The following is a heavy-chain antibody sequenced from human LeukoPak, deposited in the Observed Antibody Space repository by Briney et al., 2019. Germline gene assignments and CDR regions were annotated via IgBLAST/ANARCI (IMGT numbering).Heavy chain of an antibody. Sequence: GGSLRLSCSASGFTFNSYPVHWVRQAPGKGLEYVSGISRNGGSTYYADSVKGRFTISRDNSKNTLYLQMNSLRTEDTALYYCARPNYVWRTYRGAIDVWGQGTTVTVSS. J-gene: IGHJ6*02. CDR1: GFTFNSYP. CDR3: ARPNYVWRTYRGAIDV. CDR2: ISRNGGST. D-gene: IGHD3-16*01. V-gene: IGHV3-64*04.